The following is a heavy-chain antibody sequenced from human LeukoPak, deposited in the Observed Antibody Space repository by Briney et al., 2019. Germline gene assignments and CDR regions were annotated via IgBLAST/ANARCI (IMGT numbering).Heavy chain of an antibody. CDR3: ARDARHYGDYGDY. CDR2: ISYDGSNK. D-gene: IGHD4-17*01. CDR1: GLTFSSYA. J-gene: IGHJ4*02. V-gene: IGHV3-30-3*01. Sequence: PGGSLRPSCEALGLTFSSYAMHWVRKAPAKGLEGVAVISYDGSNKYYADSVKGRFTISRDNSKNTLYLQMNSLRAEDTAVYYCARDARHYGDYGDYWGQGTLVTVSS.